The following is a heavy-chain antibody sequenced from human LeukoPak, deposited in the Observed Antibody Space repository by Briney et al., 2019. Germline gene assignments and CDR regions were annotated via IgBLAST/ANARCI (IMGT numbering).Heavy chain of an antibody. CDR2: ISGPGSPT. J-gene: IGHJ4*02. CDR1: GFTFSGYA. Sequence: PGGSLRLSRAASGFTFSGYAMSWVRQTPGKGLEWVSAISGPGSPTHYADSVKGRFTISRDNSHSTLYLQMNSLSAEDTALYYCAKGTLTETHGVSWDPFDAWGQGTLVTVPS. CDR3: AKGTLTETHGVSWDPFDA. D-gene: IGHD6-13*01. V-gene: IGHV3-23*01.